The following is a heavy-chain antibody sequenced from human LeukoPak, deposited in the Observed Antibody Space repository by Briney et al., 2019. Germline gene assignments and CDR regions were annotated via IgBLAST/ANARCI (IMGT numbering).Heavy chain of an antibody. Sequence: SETLSLTCTVSGGSISSRSYYWGWIRQPPGKGLEWIGKISDSGNTYYSPSLRSRVTISIDMSKNQFSLKLSSVTATDTAVYYCARVEKVLDYFDYWGQGTLVTVSS. CDR1: GGSISSRSYY. CDR3: ARVEKVLDYFDY. J-gene: IGHJ4*02. CDR2: ISDSGNT. V-gene: IGHV4-39*01. D-gene: IGHD2-15*01.